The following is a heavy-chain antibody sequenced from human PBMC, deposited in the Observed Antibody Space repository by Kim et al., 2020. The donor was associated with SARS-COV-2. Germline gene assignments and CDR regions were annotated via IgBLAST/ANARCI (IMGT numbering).Heavy chain of an antibody. CDR1: GGSFSGYY. J-gene: IGHJ4*02. CDR3: ARAPRRRDGYRVFDY. D-gene: IGHD5-12*01. Sequence: SETLSLTCAVYGGSFSGYYWSWIRQPPGKGLEWIGEINHSGSTNYNPSLKSRVTISVDTSKNQFSLKLSSVTAADTAVYYCARAPRRRDGYRVFDYWGQGTLVTVSS. V-gene: IGHV4-34*01. CDR2: INHSGST.